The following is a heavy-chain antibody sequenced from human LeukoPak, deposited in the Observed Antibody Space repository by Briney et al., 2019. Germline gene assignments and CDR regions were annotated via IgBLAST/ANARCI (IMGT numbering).Heavy chain of an antibody. CDR2: ISGSGGST. CDR3: AKCRLGDFGVVDDAFDI. D-gene: IGHD3-3*01. J-gene: IGHJ3*02. CDR1: GFTFSSYA. Sequence: PGGSLRLSCAASGFTFSSYAMSWVRQAPGKGLEWVSAISGSGGSTYYADSVKGRFTISRDNSKNTLYLQMNSLRAEDTAVYYCAKCRLGDFGVVDDAFDIWGQGTMVTVSS. V-gene: IGHV3-23*01.